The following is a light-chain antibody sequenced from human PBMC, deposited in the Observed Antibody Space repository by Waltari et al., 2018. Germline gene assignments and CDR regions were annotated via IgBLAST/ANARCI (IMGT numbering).Light chain of an antibody. CDR3: QQRSSWTPHT. CDR1: QSVGTY. Sequence: EIVLTQSPATLSLSPGETATLPCRASQSVGTYLAWYQQKPGKAPRLLIYDASNRATGIPDRFRGSGSGTDFTLTISSLEPEDFALYYCQQRSSWTPHTFGQGARLEIK. J-gene: IGKJ2*01. V-gene: IGKV3-11*01. CDR2: DAS.